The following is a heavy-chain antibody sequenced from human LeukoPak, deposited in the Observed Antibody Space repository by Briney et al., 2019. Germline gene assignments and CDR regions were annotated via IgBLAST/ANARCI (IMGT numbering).Heavy chain of an antibody. J-gene: IGHJ4*02. CDR3: ARGLVGEDSYGD. Sequence: SETLSLTCAVYGGSFSDYFWNWIRQPPGKGLEWIGEINHGGGTRYNPSHKSRATISVDTSEKQFSLNLTSVTAADTAVYYCARGLVGEDSYGDWGQGTLVTVSS. CDR1: GGSFSDYF. CDR2: INHGGGT. D-gene: IGHD5-18*01. V-gene: IGHV4-34*01.